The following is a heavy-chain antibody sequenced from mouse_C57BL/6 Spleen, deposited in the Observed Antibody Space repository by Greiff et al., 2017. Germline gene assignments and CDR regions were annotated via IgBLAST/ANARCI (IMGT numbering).Heavy chain of an antibody. D-gene: IGHD1-1*02. V-gene: IGHV1-62-2*01. Sequence: QVHVKQSGAELVKPGASVKLSCTASGYTFTEYTIHWVKQRSGQGLEWIGWFYPGSGSIKYNEKFKDKATLTADTSSSTVYMELSRLTSEDSAVYFCARHEDRGSYAWFAYWGQGTLVTVSA. CDR2: FYPGSGSI. J-gene: IGHJ3*01. CDR1: GYTFTEYT. CDR3: ARHEDRGSYAWFAY.